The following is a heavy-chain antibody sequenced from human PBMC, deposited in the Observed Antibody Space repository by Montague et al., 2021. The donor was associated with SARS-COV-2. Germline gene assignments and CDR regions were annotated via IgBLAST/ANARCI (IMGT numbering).Heavy chain of an antibody. CDR2: INHSGST. CDR3: ARAPDYDILIGDLTEGFDF. D-gene: IGHD3-9*01. V-gene: IGHV4-34*01. J-gene: IGHJ4*02. Sequence: SETLSLTCAVYGGSFSGYYWSWIRQPPGKGLEWIGEINHSGSTNYNPSLKSRVTISVDTSKSQFSLKVSSVTAADTAVYFCARAPDYDILIGDLTEGFDFWGQGTLVTVSS. CDR1: GGSFSGYY.